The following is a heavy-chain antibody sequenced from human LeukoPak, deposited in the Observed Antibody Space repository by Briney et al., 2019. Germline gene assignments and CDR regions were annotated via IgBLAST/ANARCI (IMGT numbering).Heavy chain of an antibody. CDR2: IWYDGSNK. CDR1: GFTFSSYG. CDR3: ARTARYYFDY. J-gene: IGHJ4*02. Sequence: GGSLRLSCAASGFTFSSYGMHWVRQAPGKGLEWVAVIWYDGSNKYYADSVKGQFTISRDNSKNTLYLQMNSLRAEDTAVYYCARTARYYFDYWGQGTLSPSPQ. V-gene: IGHV3-33*01.